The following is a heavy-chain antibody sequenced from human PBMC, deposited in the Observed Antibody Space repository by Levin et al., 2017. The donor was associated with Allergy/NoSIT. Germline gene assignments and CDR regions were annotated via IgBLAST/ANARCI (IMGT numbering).Heavy chain of an antibody. V-gene: IGHV1-8*01. Sequence: EASVKVSCKASGYTFTSYDINWVRQATGQGLEWMGWMNPNSGNTGYAQKFQGRVTMTRNTSISTAYMELSSLRSEDTAVYYCARGNYYDSSGYYWFDPWGQGTLVTVSS. D-gene: IGHD3-22*01. CDR3: ARGNYYDSSGYYWFDP. J-gene: IGHJ5*02. CDR1: GYTFTSYD. CDR2: MNPNSGNT.